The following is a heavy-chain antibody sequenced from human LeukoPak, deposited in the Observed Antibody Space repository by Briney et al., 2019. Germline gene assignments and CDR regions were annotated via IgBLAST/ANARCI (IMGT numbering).Heavy chain of an antibody. Sequence: GGSLRLSCAASGFTFSSYAMTWVRQAPGKGLEWVSSISSGGGTTYYADSVKGRFTISRDNSKNTLYLQMNSLRAEDTAVYYCAKDPGGSWDYWGQGALVTVPS. D-gene: IGHD2-8*02. CDR2: ISSGGGTT. V-gene: IGHV3-23*01. J-gene: IGHJ4*02. CDR1: GFTFSSYA. CDR3: AKDPGGSWDY.